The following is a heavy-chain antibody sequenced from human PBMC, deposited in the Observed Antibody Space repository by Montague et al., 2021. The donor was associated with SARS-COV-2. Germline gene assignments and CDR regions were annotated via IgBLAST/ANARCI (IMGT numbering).Heavy chain of an antibody. CDR1: GGSVSGTSYY. J-gene: IGHJ5*02. Sequence: SETLSLTCTVSGGSVSGTSYYWAWIRQPPGKGLEWIVNIHHSGTTFYSLSLKSRVTISVDTSKNEVSLKLNSVTAADTAVYYCARQGGPAGKHRFDPWGQGTLVTVSS. CDR2: IHHSGTT. V-gene: IGHV4-39*01. D-gene: IGHD2-2*01. CDR3: ARQGGPAGKHRFDP.